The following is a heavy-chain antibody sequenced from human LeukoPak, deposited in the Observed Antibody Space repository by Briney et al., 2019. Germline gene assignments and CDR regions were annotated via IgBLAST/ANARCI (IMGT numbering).Heavy chain of an antibody. V-gene: IGHV4-34*01. J-gene: IGHJ4*02. D-gene: IGHD2/OR15-2a*01. Sequence: PSETLSLTCAVYGGSFSGYYWSWIRQPPGKGLEWIGEINHSGSTNYNPSLKSRVTISVDTSKNQFSLKLSSVTAADTAVYYCARGRRACKGGFDYWGQGTLVTVSS. CDR3: ARGRRACKGGFDY. CDR1: GGSFSGYY. CDR2: INHSGST.